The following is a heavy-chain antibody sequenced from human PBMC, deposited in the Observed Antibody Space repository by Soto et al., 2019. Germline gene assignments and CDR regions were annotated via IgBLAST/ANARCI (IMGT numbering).Heavy chain of an antibody. J-gene: IGHJ4*02. V-gene: IGHV3-53*01. CDR1: GFTVSSTY. Sequence: GGSLRLSCAASGFTVSSTYKSWVRQAPGKGLEWVSVIYSGGSTYYADSVKGRFTISRDNSKNTLYLKMNSLRAEDTAVYYCARSGYSYGPFDYWGQGTLVTVSS. CDR3: ARSGYSYGPFDY. CDR2: IYSGGST. D-gene: IGHD5-18*01.